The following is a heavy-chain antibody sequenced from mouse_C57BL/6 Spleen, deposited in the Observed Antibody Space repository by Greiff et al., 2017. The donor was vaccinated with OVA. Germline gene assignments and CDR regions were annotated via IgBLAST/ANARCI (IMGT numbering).Heavy chain of an antibody. V-gene: IGHV8-8*01. CDR1: GFSLSTFGMG. J-gene: IGHJ3*01. D-gene: IGHD2-3*01. CDR2: TWWDDAK. Sequence: QVTLKVSGPGILQPSQTLSLSCSFSGFSLSTFGMGVGWLRQPSGMGLEWLAHTWWDDAKYYNPALKSRLTISKDTSKNQVFLKIANVDTADTATYYCARIYDGYYTPRFAYWGQGTLVTVSA. CDR3: ARIYDGYYTPRFAY.